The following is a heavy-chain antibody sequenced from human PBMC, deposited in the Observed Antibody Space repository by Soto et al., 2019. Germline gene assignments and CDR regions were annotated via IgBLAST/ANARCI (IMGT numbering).Heavy chain of an antibody. CDR2: MNPNSGNT. Sequence: GASVKVSCKASGYTFTSYDINWVRQATGQGPEWMGWMNPNSGNTGYAQKFQGRVTMTRNTSISTAYMELSSLRSDDTAVYYCVSSRFLEWLPSDYWGQGTLVTVSS. V-gene: IGHV1-8*01. CDR3: VSSRFLEWLPSDY. CDR1: GYTFTSYD. D-gene: IGHD3-3*01. J-gene: IGHJ4*02.